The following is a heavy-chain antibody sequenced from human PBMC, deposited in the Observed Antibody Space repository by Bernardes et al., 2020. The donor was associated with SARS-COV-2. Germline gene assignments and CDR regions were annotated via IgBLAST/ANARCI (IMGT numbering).Heavy chain of an antibody. CDR3: ARVGYYDTSGYYYEYYFDY. CDR1: GFTFNTYA. V-gene: IGHV3-48*01. Sequence: GGSLRLSCAASGFTFNTYAMNWVRQAPGKGLEWISYISSRSSTIDYADSVEGRFTISRDNAKNSLFLQMNSLRAEDTAVYYCARVGYYDTSGYYYEYYFDYWCQGTLGTVSS. D-gene: IGHD3-22*01. J-gene: IGHJ4*02. CDR2: ISSRSSTI.